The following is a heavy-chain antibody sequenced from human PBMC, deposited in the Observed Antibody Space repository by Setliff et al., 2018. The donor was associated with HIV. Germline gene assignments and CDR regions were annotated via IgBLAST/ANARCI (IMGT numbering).Heavy chain of an antibody. D-gene: IGHD4-17*01. Sequence: SVKVSCKASGGTFSNYVISWVRQAPRQGLEWMGGIITNFGTSNYAQKFQGRVTLTTDESTSTAYMELSSLRSEDTAVYYCARDRDYFYGGMDVWGPGTTVTVSS. CDR2: IITNFGTS. V-gene: IGHV1-69*05. J-gene: IGHJ6*02. CDR3: ARDRDYFYGGMDV. CDR1: GGTFSNYV.